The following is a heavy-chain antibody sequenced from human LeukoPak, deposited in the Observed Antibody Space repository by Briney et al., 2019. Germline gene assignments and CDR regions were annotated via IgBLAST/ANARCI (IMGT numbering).Heavy chain of an antibody. V-gene: IGHV3-23*01. D-gene: IGHD5/OR15-5a*01. CDR1: GITLSNHG. Sequence: GGSLRLSCALAGITLSNHGMSWDRPAPGKGLEWVAGISDRGSSTNYADSVKGSFTISTDHPENTLYLEMNSLKTEDTAVYYCNTDINTIYDKVHWGQGTLVTVSS. J-gene: IGHJ4*02. CDR2: ISDRGSST. CDR3: NTDINTIYDKVH.